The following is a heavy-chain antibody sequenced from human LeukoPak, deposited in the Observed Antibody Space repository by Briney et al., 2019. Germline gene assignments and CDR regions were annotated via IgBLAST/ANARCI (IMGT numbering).Heavy chain of an antibody. Sequence: SETLSLTCTVSGGSISSSSYYWGWIRQPPGKGLERIGSIYYSGSTYYNPSLKSRVTISVDTSKNQFSLKLSSVTAADTAVYYCARHSSLNWFDPWGQGTLVTVSS. V-gene: IGHV4-39*07. CDR1: GGSISSSSYY. J-gene: IGHJ5*02. D-gene: IGHD6-6*01. CDR3: ARHSSLNWFDP. CDR2: IYYSGST.